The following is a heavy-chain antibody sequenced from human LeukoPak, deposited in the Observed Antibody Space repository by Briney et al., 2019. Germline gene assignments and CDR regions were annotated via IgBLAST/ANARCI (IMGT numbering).Heavy chain of an antibody. Sequence: SETLSLTCTVSGGSISSYYWSWIRQPPGKGLEWIGYTYYSGSTNYNPSLKSRVTISVDTSKNQFSLKLSSVTAADTAVYYCARDQSGGWSYFDYWGQGTLVTVSS. D-gene: IGHD2-15*01. J-gene: IGHJ4*02. CDR3: ARDQSGGWSYFDY. CDR2: TYYSGST. CDR1: GGSISSYY. V-gene: IGHV4-59*01.